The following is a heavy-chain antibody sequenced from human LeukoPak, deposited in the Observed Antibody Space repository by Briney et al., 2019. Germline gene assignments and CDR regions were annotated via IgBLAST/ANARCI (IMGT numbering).Heavy chain of an antibody. Sequence: SETLSLTCTVSGGSISSYYWSWIRQPPGKGLEWIGYIYYSGSTNYNPSLKSRVTISVDTSKNQFSLKLSSVTAADTALYYCAKGQWLVQASFDYWGQGTLVTVSS. J-gene: IGHJ4*02. V-gene: IGHV4-59*01. CDR2: IYYSGST. D-gene: IGHD6-19*01. CDR1: GGSISSYY. CDR3: AKGQWLVQASFDY.